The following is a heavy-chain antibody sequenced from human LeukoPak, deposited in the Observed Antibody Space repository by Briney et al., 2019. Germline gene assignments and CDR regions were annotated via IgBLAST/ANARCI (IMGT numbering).Heavy chain of an antibody. Sequence: GGSLRLSCAASGFTFSTFAMIWVRQPPGKGLEWVSSIFPSGGEIHYADSVRGRFTISRDNSKSTLSLQMNSLRAEDTAIYYWATYRQGLLPFESWGQGTLVTVSS. CDR3: ATYRQGLLPFES. CDR2: IFPSGGEI. J-gene: IGHJ4*02. CDR1: GFTFSTFA. V-gene: IGHV3-23*01. D-gene: IGHD3/OR15-3a*01.